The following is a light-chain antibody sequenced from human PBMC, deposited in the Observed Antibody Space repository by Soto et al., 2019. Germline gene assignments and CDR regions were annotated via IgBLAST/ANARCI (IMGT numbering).Light chain of an antibody. V-gene: IGLV2-8*01. J-gene: IGLJ1*01. CDR1: SSDVGGYKY. CDR3: QSYDLSLRNYV. CDR2: EVS. Sequence: QSVLTQPPSASGSPGQSVTISCTGTSSDVGGYKYVAWYQQHPGKAPKLIIYEVSKRPSGVPDRFSGSKSGNTASLTVSGLQAEDEADYYCQSYDLSLRNYVFGSGTKVTVL.